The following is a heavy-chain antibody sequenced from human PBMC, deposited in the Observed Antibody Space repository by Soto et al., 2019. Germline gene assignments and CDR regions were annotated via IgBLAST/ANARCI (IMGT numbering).Heavy chain of an antibody. D-gene: IGHD1-20*01. CDR3: ARDSGGNWNLGE. CDR1: GFTVSSNY. J-gene: IGHJ4*02. Sequence: EVQLVESGGGLVQPGGSLRLSCAASGFTVSSNYMSWVRQAPGKGLEWVSVIYSGGSTYYADSVKGRFTISRGNSKNTLYLQMNSLRAEDTAVYYCARDSGGNWNLGEWGQGTLVTVSS. V-gene: IGHV3-66*01. CDR2: IYSGGST.